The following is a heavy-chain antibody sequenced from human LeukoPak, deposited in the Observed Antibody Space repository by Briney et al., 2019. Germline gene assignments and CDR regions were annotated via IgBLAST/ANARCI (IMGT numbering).Heavy chain of an antibody. CDR2: IYYSGTT. Sequence: SETLSLTCTVSGGSINSGDYYWRWLRQPPGKGREWLGYIYYSGTTYYTPSLKSRVTISRDTSKTQFSLRLTSVTAADTAVYYCARDRLHGMDVWGQGTTVTVSS. CDR3: ARDRLHGMDV. V-gene: IGHV4-30-4*01. CDR1: GGSINSGDYY. J-gene: IGHJ6*02. D-gene: IGHD4-11*01.